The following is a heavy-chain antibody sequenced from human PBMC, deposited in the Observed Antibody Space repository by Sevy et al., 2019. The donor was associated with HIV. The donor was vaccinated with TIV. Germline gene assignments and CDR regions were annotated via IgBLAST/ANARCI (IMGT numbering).Heavy chain of an antibody. D-gene: IGHD3-22*01. CDR1: GFTFSSYG. J-gene: IGHJ4*02. CDR2: ISYDGSNK. CDR3: AKSFYYYDSSGYYYPPYFDY. V-gene: IGHV3-30*18. Sequence: GGSLRLSCAASGFTFSSYGMHWVRQAPGKGLEWVAVISYDGSNKYYAYSVKGRFTISRDNSKNTLYLQMNSLRAEDTAVYYCAKSFYYYDSSGYYYPPYFDYWGQGTLVTVSS.